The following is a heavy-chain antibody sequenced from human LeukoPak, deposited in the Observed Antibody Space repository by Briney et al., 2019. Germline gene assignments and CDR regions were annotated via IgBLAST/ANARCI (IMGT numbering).Heavy chain of an antibody. V-gene: IGHV1-2*02. Sequence: ASVKVSCKASGYTVTGYYMHWVRQSPGQRRGWRGWINPNSGVTNYAQKFQGRVTTNRDTSISTAYMELSRLRSDDTAVYYYARDPNYDCVWGSYQTGDYWGQGTLVTVSS. CDR3: ARDPNYDCVWGSYQTGDY. J-gene: IGHJ4*02. CDR1: GYTVTGYY. CDR2: INPNSGVT. D-gene: IGHD3-16*02.